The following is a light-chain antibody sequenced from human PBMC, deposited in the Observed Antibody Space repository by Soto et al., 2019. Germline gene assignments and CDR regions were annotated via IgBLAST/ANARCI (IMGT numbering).Light chain of an antibody. Sequence: QSALTHPASVSGSPGQSITISCTGTSSDVGGYNYVSWYQQHPGKAPKLMIYDVSNRPSGVSNRLSGSKSGNTASLTISGLQAEDEADYYCSSYTSSSTVVFGGGTQLTVL. CDR1: SSDVGGYNY. J-gene: IGLJ2*01. V-gene: IGLV2-14*01. CDR3: SSYTSSSTVV. CDR2: DVS.